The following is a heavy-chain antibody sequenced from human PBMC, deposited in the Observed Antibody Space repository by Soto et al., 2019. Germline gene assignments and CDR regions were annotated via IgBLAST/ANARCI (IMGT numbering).Heavy chain of an antibody. CDR1: GYTFTSYG. CDR3: AREAVAGTVGDWFDP. V-gene: IGHV1-18*01. D-gene: IGHD6-19*01. CDR2: ISAYNGNT. J-gene: IGHJ5*02. Sequence: ASVKVSCKASGYTFTSYGISWVRQAPGQGLEWMGWISAYNGNTNYAQKLQGRVTMTTHTSTSTAYMELRSLRSDDTAVYCCAREAVAGTVGDWFDPWGQGTLVTVSS.